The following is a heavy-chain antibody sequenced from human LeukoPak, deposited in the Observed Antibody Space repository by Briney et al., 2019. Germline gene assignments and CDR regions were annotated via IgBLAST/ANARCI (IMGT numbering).Heavy chain of an antibody. CDR2: ISSSSSYI. D-gene: IGHD4-17*01. V-gene: IGHV3-21*01. CDR3: ARGYGDYVPAY. Sequence: GGSLRLSCAASGFTFSSYSMNWVRQAPGKGLEWVSSISSSSSYIYYADSVKGRFTISRDNAKNPLYLQMNSLRAEDTAVYYCARGYGDYVPAYWGQGTLVTVSS. J-gene: IGHJ4*02. CDR1: GFTFSSYS.